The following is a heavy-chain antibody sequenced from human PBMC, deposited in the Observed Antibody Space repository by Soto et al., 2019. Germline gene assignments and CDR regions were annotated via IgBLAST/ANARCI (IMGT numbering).Heavy chain of an antibody. CDR1: GGSISSSNYY. V-gene: IGHV4-39*01. CDR2: IYYSGST. Sequence: QLQLQESGPGLVKPSETLSLTCTVSGGSISSSNYYWGWIRQPPGKGLEWIGSIYYSGSTYYNPSLKSRVTISVDTSKNQFSLKLSSVTAADTAVYYCARHSDSGWYDFWGQGTLVTVSS. CDR3: ARHSDSGWYDF. J-gene: IGHJ4*02. D-gene: IGHD6-19*01.